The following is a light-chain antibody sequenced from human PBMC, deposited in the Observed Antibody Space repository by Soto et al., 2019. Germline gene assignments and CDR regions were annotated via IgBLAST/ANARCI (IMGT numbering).Light chain of an antibody. CDR1: SSDVGGYNY. Sequence: QSALTQPRSVSGSPGQSVTISCSGTSSDVGGYNYVSWYQQHPGKAPKLMIYDVSKRPSGVPDRLSGSKSGNTASLTTSGLQAEDEADYYGCSYAGSYVVFGGGSKVTVL. CDR2: DVS. J-gene: IGLJ2*01. V-gene: IGLV2-11*01. CDR3: CSYAGSYVV.